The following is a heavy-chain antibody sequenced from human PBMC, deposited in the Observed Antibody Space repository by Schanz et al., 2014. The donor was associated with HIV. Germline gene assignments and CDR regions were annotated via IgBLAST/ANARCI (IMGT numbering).Heavy chain of an antibody. V-gene: IGHV3-33*06. CDR1: GFTFRKRG. CDR2: IWYDGSYK. CDR3: AKENPINYYSHGGALDI. Sequence: HVQLVESGGGVVQPGRSLRLSCAASGFTFRKRGMQWVRQAPGKGLEWVAVIWYDGSYKHYADSVKGRFTISRDNSKNTMYLQMNSLRAEDTAIYYCAKENPINYYSHGGALDIWGQGTMLTVSS. D-gene: IGHD3-10*01. J-gene: IGHJ3*02.